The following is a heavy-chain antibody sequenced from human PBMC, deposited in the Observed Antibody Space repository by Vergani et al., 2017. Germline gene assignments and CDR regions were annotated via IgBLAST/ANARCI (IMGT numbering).Heavy chain of an antibody. CDR2: INHSGST. J-gene: IGHJ5*02. CDR3: ARQGFFTNGVCPFDP. D-gene: IGHD2-8*01. Sequence: QVQLQQWGAGLLKPSETLSLTCAVYGGSFSGYYWSWIRQPPGKGLEWIGEINHSGSTNYNPSLKSRVTISVDTSKNQFSLKLSSVTAADTAVYYCARQGFFTNGVCPFDPWGQGTLVTVSS. CDR1: GGSFSGYY. V-gene: IGHV4-34*01.